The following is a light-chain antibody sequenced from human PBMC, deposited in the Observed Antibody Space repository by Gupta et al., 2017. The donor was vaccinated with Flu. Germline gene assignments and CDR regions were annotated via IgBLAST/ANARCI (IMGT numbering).Light chain of an antibody. CDR3: SSYTNTYTLVL. V-gene: IGLV2-14*01. CDR1: SRDIGADNY. Sequence: SALTQPASVSGSPRPPIPLSCPGPSRDIGADNYVSWYQQHPGKAPKLMIFEVSNRPSGVSTRFSGSKSGNTASLTISGLQADDEADYYCSSYTNTYTLVLFGGGTKLTVL. CDR2: EVS. J-gene: IGLJ3*02.